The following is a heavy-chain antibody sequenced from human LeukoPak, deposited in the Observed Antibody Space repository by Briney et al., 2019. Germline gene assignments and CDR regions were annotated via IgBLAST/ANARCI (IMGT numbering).Heavy chain of an antibody. CDR3: ARSYYDSSGYSSFDP. CDR1: GYTFTGYY. J-gene: IGHJ5*02. CDR2: INPNSGGT. V-gene: IGHV1-2*02. D-gene: IGHD3-22*01. Sequence: ASVKVSCKASGYTFTGYYMHWVRQAPGQGLEWMGWINPNSGGTNYAQKFQGRVTMTRDTSISTAYMELSRLRSDDTAVYYCARSYYDSSGYSSFDPWGQGTLVTVSS.